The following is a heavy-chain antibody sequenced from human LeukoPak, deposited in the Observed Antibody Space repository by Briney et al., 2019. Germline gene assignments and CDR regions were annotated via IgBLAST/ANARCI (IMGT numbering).Heavy chain of an antibody. CDR1: GYTFTSYG. J-gene: IGHJ6*03. V-gene: IGHV1-18*01. CDR3: ARDFGNSSSWYWDYYYYYYMDV. Sequence: GASVKVSCKASGYTFTSYGISWVRQAPGQGLEWMGWISAYNGNTNYAQKLQGRVTMTTDTSTSTAYMELRSLRSDDTAVYYCARDFGNSSSWYWDYYYYYYMDVWGKGTTVTISS. CDR2: ISAYNGNT. D-gene: IGHD6-13*01.